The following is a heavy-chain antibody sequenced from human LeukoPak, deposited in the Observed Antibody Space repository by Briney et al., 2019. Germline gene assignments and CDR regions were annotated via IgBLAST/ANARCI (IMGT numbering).Heavy chain of an antibody. CDR3: AREGGRTVAGTFDN. J-gene: IGHJ4*02. D-gene: IGHD6-19*01. Sequence: GGSLRLSCAASGFTFRSSGMHWVRQAPGKGLEWVAFIQYHGRDKYYADSVKGRFAISRDNSKNTLYMEVNSLRAEDTAVYYCAREGGRTVAGTFDNWGQGTLVTVSS. CDR1: GFTFRSSG. V-gene: IGHV3-30*02. CDR2: IQYHGRDK.